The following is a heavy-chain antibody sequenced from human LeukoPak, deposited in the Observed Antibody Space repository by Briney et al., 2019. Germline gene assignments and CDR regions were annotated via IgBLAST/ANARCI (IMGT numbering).Heavy chain of an antibody. Sequence: ASVKVSCKASGYTFTSYGISWVRQAPGQGLEWMGWIGAYNGNTNYAQKLQGRVTMTTDTSTSTAYMELRSLRSDDTAVYYCARDRLVVVTATPNWFDPWGQGTLVTVSS. V-gene: IGHV1-18*01. CDR2: IGAYNGNT. CDR1: GYTFTSYG. D-gene: IGHD2-21*02. CDR3: ARDRLVVVTATPNWFDP. J-gene: IGHJ5*02.